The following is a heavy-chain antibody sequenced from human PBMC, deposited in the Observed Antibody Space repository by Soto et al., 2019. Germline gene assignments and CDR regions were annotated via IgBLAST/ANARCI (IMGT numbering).Heavy chain of an antibody. CDR2: IYPGDSDT. V-gene: IGHV5-51*01. D-gene: IGHD6-19*01. Sequence: GEPLKISCKGSGYSFTSYWIGWVRQMPGKGLEWMGIIYPGDSDTRYSPSFQGQVTISADKSIGTAYLQWSSLKTDDTAVYYCTRVRLGSSRSSDYWGHGILVTVSS. CDR3: TRVRLGSSRSSDY. J-gene: IGHJ4*01. CDR1: GYSFTSYW.